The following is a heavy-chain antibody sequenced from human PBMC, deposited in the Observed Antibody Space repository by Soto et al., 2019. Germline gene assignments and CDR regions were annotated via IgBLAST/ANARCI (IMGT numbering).Heavy chain of an antibody. CDR1: GFSLTNVW. V-gene: IGHV3-15*07. CDR2: IKSKADGGTT. CDR3: THGYEQYFES. Sequence: EVQLVESGGGLVKPGGSLRLSCAVSGFSLTNVWMNWVRQAPGKGLEWVGRIKSKADGGTTDHAAPVKGRFIISRDESKNTLYLEMTSLKIEDTAVYYCTHGYEQYFESWGQGTLVTVSS. J-gene: IGHJ4*02. D-gene: IGHD5-18*01.